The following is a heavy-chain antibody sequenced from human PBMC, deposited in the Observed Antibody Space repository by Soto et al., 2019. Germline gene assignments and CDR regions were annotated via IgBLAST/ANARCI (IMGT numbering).Heavy chain of an antibody. Sequence: EVQLLESGGGLVQPGGSLRLSCAASGFTCSSYAMSWVRQAPGKGLEWVSVISGSGDSTYYADSVRGRFTISRDNSKNTLYLQMNSLRAEDTAVYYCAKDRDGAAAGPTKFYGMHVWGQGTTVTVSS. D-gene: IGHD6-13*01. CDR3: AKDRDGAAAGPTKFYGMHV. CDR2: ISGSGDST. J-gene: IGHJ6*02. CDR1: GFTCSSYA. V-gene: IGHV3-23*01.